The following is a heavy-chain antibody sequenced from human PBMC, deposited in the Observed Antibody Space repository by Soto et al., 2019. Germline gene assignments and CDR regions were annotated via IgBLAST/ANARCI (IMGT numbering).Heavy chain of an antibody. CDR2: ISYDGSNK. J-gene: IGHJ4*02. Sequence: PGGSLRLSCVASGFTFSYYTMHWVRQAPGKGLEWVSVISYDGSNKYYADPVRGRFTISRDNSKNTLYLQMNSLRTDDTAVYYCAYDGAYWGQGTLVTVSS. V-gene: IGHV3-30-3*01. CDR3: AYDGAY. D-gene: IGHD3-10*01. CDR1: GFTFSYYT.